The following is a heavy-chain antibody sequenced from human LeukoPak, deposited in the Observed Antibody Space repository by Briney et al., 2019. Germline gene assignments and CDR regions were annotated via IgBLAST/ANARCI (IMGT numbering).Heavy chain of an antibody. CDR3: AKGRPEVWFGKLLF. Sequence: GGSLRLSCAASGFSFSTYGMHWVRQAPGKGLEWVAFIRYDVSNKYYADSVKGRFTISRDNSKNTLYLQMNSLRVEDTAVYYCAKGRPEVWFGKLLFWGQGTLVTVSS. CDR1: GFSFSTYG. D-gene: IGHD3-10*01. V-gene: IGHV3-30*02. CDR2: IRYDVSNK. J-gene: IGHJ4*02.